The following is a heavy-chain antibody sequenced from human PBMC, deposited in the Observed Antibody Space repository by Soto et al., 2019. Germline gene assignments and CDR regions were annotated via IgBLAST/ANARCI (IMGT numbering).Heavy chain of an antibody. D-gene: IGHD5-12*01. V-gene: IGHV4-59*08. CDR2: IYYSGST. CDR3: ARHGDTGYDSPFDY. Sequence: SETLSLTCTVSGGSISGYYWSWIRQPPGKGLEWIGYIYYSGSTNYNPSLKSRVTISVDTSKNQFSLRLSSVTAADTAVYYCARHGDTGYDSPFDYWGQGTLVTVSS. J-gene: IGHJ4*02. CDR1: GGSISGYY.